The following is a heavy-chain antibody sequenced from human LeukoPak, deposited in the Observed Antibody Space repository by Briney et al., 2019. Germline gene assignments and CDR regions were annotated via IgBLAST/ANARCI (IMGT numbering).Heavy chain of an antibody. CDR1: GYTFTSYG. J-gene: IGHJ4*02. D-gene: IGHD6-19*01. Sequence: ASVKVSCKASGYTFTSYGISWVRQAPGQGLEWMGWISAYNGNTNYAQKLQGRVTMTTDTSTSTAYMELRSLRSDDTAVYYCARDGSSGWYVRGGDYWGQGTLVTVSS. CDR2: ISAYNGNT. V-gene: IGHV1-18*01. CDR3: ARDGSSGWYVRGGDY.